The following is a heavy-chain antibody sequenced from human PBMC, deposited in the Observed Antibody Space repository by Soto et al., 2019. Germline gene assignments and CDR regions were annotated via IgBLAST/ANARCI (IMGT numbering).Heavy chain of an antibody. V-gene: IGHV4-61*01. J-gene: IGHJ5*02. CDR1: GGCVTSGRYY. CDR3: AIVSRRLNWLDP. CDR2: IYYSGST. Sequence: SVTRSFAGTVGGGCVTSGRYYWSWIRQPPGKGLEWIGYIYYSGSTNYNPSLKSRVTISVDTSKNQFSLKRSTVTAADTAVYYCAIVSRRLNWLDPWGQGTLVTVSS. D-gene: IGHD4-17*01.